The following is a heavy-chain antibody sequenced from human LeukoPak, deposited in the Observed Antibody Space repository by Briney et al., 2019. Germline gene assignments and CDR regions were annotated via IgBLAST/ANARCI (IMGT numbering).Heavy chain of an antibody. Sequence: GGSLRLSCAASGFTFSSYSMNWVRQAPGKGLEWVSSISSGSSYIYYADSVKGRFTISRDNAKNSLYLQMNSLRAEDTAVYYCARGGSTSYLIDYWGQGTLVTVSS. CDR3: ARGGSTSYLIDY. CDR1: GFTFSSYS. J-gene: IGHJ4*02. CDR2: ISSGSSYI. D-gene: IGHD2-2*01. V-gene: IGHV3-21*01.